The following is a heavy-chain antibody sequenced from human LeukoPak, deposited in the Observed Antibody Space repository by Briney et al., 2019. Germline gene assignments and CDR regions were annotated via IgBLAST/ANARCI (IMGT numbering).Heavy chain of an antibody. D-gene: IGHD5-18*01. CDR2: ISSGGNTI. CDR3: AREGTAMVSFDY. J-gene: IGHJ4*02. V-gene: IGHV3-48*03. CDR1: GFTFSSYE. Sequence: GGSLRLSCAASGFTFSSYEMNWVRQAPGKGLEWVSYISSGGNTIYYADSVKGRFTISKDNAKNSLYLQMNSLRAEDTAVYYCAREGTAMVSFDYWGQGTLVTVSS.